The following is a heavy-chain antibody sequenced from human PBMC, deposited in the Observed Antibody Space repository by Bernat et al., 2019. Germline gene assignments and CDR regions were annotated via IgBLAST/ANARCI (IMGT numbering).Heavy chain of an antibody. CDR2: IYSGGST. CDR3: ARDLPGYGLNDAFDI. Sequence: EVQLVESGGGLVQPGGSLRLSCAASGFTVSSNYMSWVRQAPGKGLEWVSVIYSGGSTYYTDSVKGRFIISRDNSKNRLYLEMNSLGAEDTAVYYCARDLPGYGLNDAFDIWGQGTMVTVSS. CDR1: GFTVSSNY. V-gene: IGHV3-66*01. D-gene: IGHD4-17*01. J-gene: IGHJ3*02.